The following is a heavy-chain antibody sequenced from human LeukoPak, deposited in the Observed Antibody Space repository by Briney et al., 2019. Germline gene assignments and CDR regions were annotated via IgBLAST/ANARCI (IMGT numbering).Heavy chain of an antibody. CDR2: IYYSGST. D-gene: IGHD1-26*01. CDR1: GGSISSYY. V-gene: IGHV4-59*08. Sequence: ASETLSLTCTVSGGSISSYYWSWIRQPPGKGLEWIGYIYYSGSTNYNPSLKSRVTISVDTSKNQFSLKLSSVTAADTAVYYCARHGWELLRLVGYFDYWGQGTLVTVSS. J-gene: IGHJ4*02. CDR3: ARHGWELLRLVGYFDY.